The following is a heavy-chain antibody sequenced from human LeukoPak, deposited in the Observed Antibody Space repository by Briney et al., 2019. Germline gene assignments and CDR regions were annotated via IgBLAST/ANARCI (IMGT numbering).Heavy chain of an antibody. CDR3: ARRWFGESLFGIYYYYMDV. CDR2: IFHSGNT. J-gene: IGHJ6*03. Sequence: SETLSLTCTVSGYSISSGYFWGWIRQPPGKGLEWVGTIFHSGNTYYNPSLKSRVTISVDTSKNQFSLKLSSVTAADTAVYYCARRWFGESLFGIYYYYMDVWGKGTTVTVSS. D-gene: IGHD3-10*01. V-gene: IGHV4-38-2*02. CDR1: GYSISSGYF.